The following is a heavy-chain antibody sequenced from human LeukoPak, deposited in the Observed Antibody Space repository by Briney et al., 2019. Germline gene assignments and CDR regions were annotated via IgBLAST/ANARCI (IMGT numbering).Heavy chain of an antibody. CDR1: GFTFSSYG. V-gene: IGHV3-33*01. D-gene: IGHD5-24*01. CDR3: ARDGRGDGGWFDP. J-gene: IGHJ5*02. CDR2: IWYDGSNK. Sequence: GGSLRLSCAASGFTFSSYGMHWVRQAPGKGLEWVAVIWYDGSNKYYADSVKGRFTISRDNSKNTLYMQMNSLRVEDTAVYYCARDGRGDGGWFDPWGQGTLVTVSS.